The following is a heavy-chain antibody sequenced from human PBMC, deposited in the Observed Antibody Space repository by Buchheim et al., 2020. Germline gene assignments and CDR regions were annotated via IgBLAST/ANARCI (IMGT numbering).Heavy chain of an antibody. D-gene: IGHD2-8*01. V-gene: IGHV3-74*01. Sequence: EVQLVESGGGLVQPGGSLRLSCAASGFTFSSYWMHWVRQAPGKGLVWVSGISIDGSSTRYADSVKGRFTIYRDNAKNTLYLQMNSLRVEDTAVYYCVKMAARAWFDPWGQGTL. J-gene: IGHJ5*02. CDR1: GFTFSSYW. CDR2: ISIDGSST. CDR3: VKMAARAWFDP.